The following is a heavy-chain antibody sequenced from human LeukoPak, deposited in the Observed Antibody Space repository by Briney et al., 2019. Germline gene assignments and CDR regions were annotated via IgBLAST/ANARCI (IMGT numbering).Heavy chain of an antibody. CDR3: ARYDDSSLWFDY. D-gene: IGHD3-22*01. CDR2: SNPNSGGT. J-gene: IGHJ4*02. Sequence: ASVKVSCKASGYTFTGYYMHWVRQAPGQGLEWMGWSNPNSGGTNYAQKFQGRVTMTRDTSISTAYMELSSLRSEDTAVYYCARYDDSSLWFDYWGQGTLVTVSS. CDR1: GYTFTGYY. V-gene: IGHV1-2*02.